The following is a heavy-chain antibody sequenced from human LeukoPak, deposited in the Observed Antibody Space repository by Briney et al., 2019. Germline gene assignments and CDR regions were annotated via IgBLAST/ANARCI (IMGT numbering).Heavy chain of an antibody. CDR1: GFTFIDYD. D-gene: IGHD6-19*01. CDR3: ARGGIQVSGIDEFDY. J-gene: IGHJ4*02. CDR2: IGIRGDT. V-gene: IGHV3-13*01. Sequence: GGSLRLSCAASGFTFIDYDMHWVRQVIGKGLVWVSAIGIRGDTHYSGSVKGRFTISRENAESSLYLQMNSLRAEDTAVYYCARGGIQVSGIDEFDYWGQGTLVTVSS.